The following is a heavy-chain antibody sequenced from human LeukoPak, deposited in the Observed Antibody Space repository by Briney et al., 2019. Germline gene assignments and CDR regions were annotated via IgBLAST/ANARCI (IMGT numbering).Heavy chain of an antibody. CDR2: ISYDGSNK. D-gene: IGHD5-18*01. CDR1: GFTFSSYA. V-gene: IGHV3-30-3*01. CDR3: ARAGIQLWYPED. J-gene: IGHJ4*02. Sequence: GGSLRLSCAASGFTFSSYAMHWVRQAPGKGLEWVAVISYDGSNKYYADSVKGRFTISRDNSKNTLYLQMNSLRAEDTAVYYCARAGIQLWYPEDWGQGTLVTVSS.